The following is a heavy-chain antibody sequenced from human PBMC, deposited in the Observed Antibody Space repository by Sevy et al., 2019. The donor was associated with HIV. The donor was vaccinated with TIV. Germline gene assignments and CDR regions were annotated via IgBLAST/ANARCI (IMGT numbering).Heavy chain of an antibody. J-gene: IGHJ4*02. CDR1: GFTFEDFY. V-gene: IGHV3-11*01. Sequence: GGSLRLSCAASGFTFEDFYMNWIRQAPGKGLEWIAYISSSGNTIYYADSVRGRFAISRDNAESSIHLQMDTLTADDTAVYYCGRFDGGYYAVDYWGQGTRVTVSS. CDR2: ISSSGNTI. D-gene: IGHD3-3*01. CDR3: GRFDGGYYAVDY.